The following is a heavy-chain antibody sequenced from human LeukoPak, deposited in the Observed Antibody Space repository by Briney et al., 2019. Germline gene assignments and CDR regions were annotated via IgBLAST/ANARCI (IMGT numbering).Heavy chain of an antibody. D-gene: IGHD1-14*01. V-gene: IGHV3-21*01. Sequence: GGTLRLSCAASGFTFSSYSMNWVRQAPGKGLEWVSSISRSSSYIYYADSVKGRFTISRDNANNSLSLHMISLRAEDTAVYYCARVWYGQADSWGQGTLVTVSS. J-gene: IGHJ4*02. CDR1: GFTFSSYS. CDR3: ARVWYGQADS. CDR2: ISRSSSYI.